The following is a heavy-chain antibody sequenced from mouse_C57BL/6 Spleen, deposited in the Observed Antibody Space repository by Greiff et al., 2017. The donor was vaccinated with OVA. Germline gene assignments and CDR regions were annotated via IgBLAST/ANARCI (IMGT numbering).Heavy chain of an antibody. J-gene: IGHJ3*01. Sequence: QVQLQQPGTELVKPGASVKLSCKASGYTFTSYWMHWVKQRTGQGLEWIGNINPSNGGTNYNEKFKSKATLTVDKSSSTAYMQLSSLTSEDSAVYYCAREHYSSYEAWFAYWGQVTLVTVSA. CDR1: GYTFTSYW. CDR2: INPSNGGT. V-gene: IGHV1-53*01. CDR3: AREHYSSYEAWFAY. D-gene: IGHD2-5*01.